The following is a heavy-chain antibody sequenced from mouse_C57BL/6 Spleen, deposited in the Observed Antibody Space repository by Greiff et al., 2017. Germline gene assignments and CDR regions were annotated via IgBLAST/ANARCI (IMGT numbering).Heavy chain of an antibody. D-gene: IGHD1-1*01. CDR2: IDPEDGET. J-gene: IGHJ2*01. V-gene: IGHV14-2*01. Sequence: VHVKQSGAELVKPGASVKLSCTASGFNIKDYYMHWVKQRTEQGLEWIGRIDPEDGETKYAPKFQGKATITADTSSNTAYLQLSSLTSEDTAVYYGARSLGITTVPYYFDYWGQGTTLTVSS. CDR3: ARSLGITTVPYYFDY. CDR1: GFNIKDYY.